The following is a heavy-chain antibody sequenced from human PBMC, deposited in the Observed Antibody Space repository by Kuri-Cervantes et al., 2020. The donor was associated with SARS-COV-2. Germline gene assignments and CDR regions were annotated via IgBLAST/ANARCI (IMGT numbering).Heavy chain of an antibody. CDR1: GFTVSSNY. CDR2: IYSADIT. Sequence: GESLKISCAASGFTVSSNYMSWVHQAPGKGLEWVSVIYSADITYYADSVKGRFTVSRDNSKNTLFLQMDSLRAEDTAVYYCASKHLYDIIVESDSYLKVAYYYMDVWGKGTTVTVSS. J-gene: IGHJ6*03. CDR3: ASKHLYDIIVESDSYLKVAYYYMDV. D-gene: IGHD2-21*01. V-gene: IGHV3-53*01.